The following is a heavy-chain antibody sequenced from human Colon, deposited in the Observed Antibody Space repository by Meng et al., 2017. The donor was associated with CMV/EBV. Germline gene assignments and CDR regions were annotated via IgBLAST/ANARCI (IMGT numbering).Heavy chain of an antibody. D-gene: IGHD3-3*01. CDR3: ARAGITIFGMVRYYFDY. V-gene: IGHV3-21*01. J-gene: IGHJ4*02. CDR2: ISSSSTYI. CDR1: GFTFSNYT. Sequence: GESLKISWAASGFTFSNYTMNWVRQAPGKGLEWVSSISSSSTYIYYADSVKGRFTISRDNAKNSLYLHMNSLRAEDTAVYYCARAGITIFGMVRYYFDYWGQGTLVTVSS.